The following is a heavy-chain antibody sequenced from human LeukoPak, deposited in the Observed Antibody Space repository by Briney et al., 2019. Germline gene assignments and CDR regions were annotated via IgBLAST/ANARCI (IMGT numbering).Heavy chain of an antibody. CDR2: MNPNSGNT. J-gene: IGHJ4*02. CDR3: ARDSGSYYPFDY. Sequence: GASVKVSCKASGYTFTSYDINWVRQATGQGLEWMGWMNPNSGNTGYAQKFQGRVTMTRDTSISTAYMELSRLRSDDTAVYYCARDSGSYYPFDYWGQGTLVTVSS. D-gene: IGHD1-26*01. V-gene: IGHV1-8*02. CDR1: GYTFTSYD.